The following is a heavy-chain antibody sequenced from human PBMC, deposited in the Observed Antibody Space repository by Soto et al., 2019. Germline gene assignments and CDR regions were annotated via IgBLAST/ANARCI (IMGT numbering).Heavy chain of an antibody. V-gene: IGHV4-4*07. Sequence: QVQLQESGPGLVEPSETLSLTCTVSGASIRTYSWSWIRQSAGKGLEWIGHMYTNGRTNYIPSLKRRITMSVDTSKNRFSLNLQFVTDAETAVNFCAKDQSGAAGIWGQGTMVTVS. D-gene: IGHD7-27*01. CDR1: GASIRTYS. J-gene: IGHJ3*02. CDR3: AKDQSGAAGI. CDR2: MYTNGRT.